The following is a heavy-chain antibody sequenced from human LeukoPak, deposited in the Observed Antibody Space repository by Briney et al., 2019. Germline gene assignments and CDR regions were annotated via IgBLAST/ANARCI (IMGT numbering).Heavy chain of an antibody. J-gene: IGHJ4*02. V-gene: IGHV1-18*01. CDR1: GYTFTNYC. CDR2: ISAYSGNT. Sequence: EASVKVSCKVSGYTFTNYCIFWVRQPPGQGLEWMGWISAYSGNTNYAQKLQGRVTMTTETSTSTCDLELESLRSDDTAVYYCAISQGSYYDTSGYLGGDYWGQGTLVTVSS. CDR3: AISQGSYYDTSGYLGGDY. D-gene: IGHD3-22*01.